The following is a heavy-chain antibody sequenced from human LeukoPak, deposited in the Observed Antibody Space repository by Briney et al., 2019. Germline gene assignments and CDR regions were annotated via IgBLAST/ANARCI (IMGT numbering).Heavy chain of an antibody. CDR3: ARDRGGYFDY. CDR2: IWFDGSNQ. V-gene: IGHV3-33*01. CDR1: GFTFSSYG. Sequence: GGSLRLPCAASGFTFSSYGMHRVRQAPGKGLEWVALIWFDGSNQYQADSVKGRFTISRDNSKNTLYLRMNSLRAEDTAVYYCARDRGGYFDYWGQGTLVTVSS. D-gene: IGHD3-10*01. J-gene: IGHJ4*02.